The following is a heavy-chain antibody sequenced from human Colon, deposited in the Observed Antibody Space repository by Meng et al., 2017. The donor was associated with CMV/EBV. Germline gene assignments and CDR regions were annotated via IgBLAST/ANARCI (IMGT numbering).Heavy chain of an antibody. Sequence: GESLKISCAASGFIFRGYWMTWVRQAPGKGLEWVANIKFDGSDNNYVDSVKGRFTISRDNAKNTLYLQMNNLRAEDTAVYFCARVLSGTRYKEGGNYYGMDVWGQGTTVTVSS. CDR3: ARVLSGTRYKEGGNYYGMDV. CDR2: IKFDGSDN. CDR1: GFIFRGYW. V-gene: IGHV3-7*01. D-gene: IGHD2-2*01. J-gene: IGHJ6*02.